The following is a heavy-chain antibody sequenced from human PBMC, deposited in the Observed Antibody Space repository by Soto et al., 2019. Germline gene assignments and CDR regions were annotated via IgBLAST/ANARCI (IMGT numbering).Heavy chain of an antibody. CDR3: AKDLTGWFYRFLGAFDI. V-gene: IGHV3-23*04. Sequence: EVQLVESGGGLVQPGGSLRLSCAASGVTFSNYAMNWVRQAPGKGLEWVSAIRGGGGSTFFADSVKGRFTISRDKSRSALYLQMNSLRAENTAVYYCAKDLTGWFYRFLGAFDIWGKGTMVTASS. CDR1: GVTFSNYA. D-gene: IGHD3-10*01. J-gene: IGHJ3*02. CDR2: IRGGGGST.